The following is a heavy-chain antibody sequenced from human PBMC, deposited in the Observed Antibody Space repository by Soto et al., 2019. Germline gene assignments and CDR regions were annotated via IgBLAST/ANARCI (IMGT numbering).Heavy chain of an antibody. D-gene: IGHD6-19*01. CDR2: FSESGDTI. Sequence: QVQVVESGGGLVKPGGSLRLSCAASGFTFRDYYMSWIRQAPGKGLEWVSHFSESGDTIYLADAVKGRFTVSRDNTKNSLYLQMNSLTVEDTAMYYCVREGSGWSRGYWGQGTQVTVSS. J-gene: IGHJ4*02. CDR3: VREGSGWSRGY. CDR1: GFTFRDYY. V-gene: IGHV3-11*01.